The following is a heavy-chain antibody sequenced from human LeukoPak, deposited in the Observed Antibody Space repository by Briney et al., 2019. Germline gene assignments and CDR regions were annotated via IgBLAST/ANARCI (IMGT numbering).Heavy chain of an antibody. D-gene: IGHD3-22*01. V-gene: IGHV1-69*05. CDR2: IIPIFGTA. J-gene: IGHJ5*02. Sequence: ASVKVSCKASGGSFRGSTFAWVRQAPGRGLEWMGGIIPIFGTANYALDFQGRATITTDESTSTVYMELSSLISEDTAMYYCARGPLHVALSSGYLKWLDPWGQGSLVTVSS. CDR3: ARGPLHVALSSGYLKWLDP. CDR1: GGSFRGST.